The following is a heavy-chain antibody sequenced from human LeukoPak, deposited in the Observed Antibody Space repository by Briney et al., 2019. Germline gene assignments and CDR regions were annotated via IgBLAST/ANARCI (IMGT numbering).Heavy chain of an antibody. D-gene: IGHD3-22*01. CDR3: ASLTYYYDSSGYYYPDYFDY. V-gene: IGHV4-34*01. CDR2: INHSGST. CDR1: GGSFSGYY. Sequence: PSETLSLTCAVYGGSFSGYYWSWIRQPPGKGLEWIGEINHSGSTNYNPSLKSRVTISVDTSKNQFSLKLSSVTAADTAVYYCASLTYYYDSSGYYYPDYFDYWGQGTLVTVSS. J-gene: IGHJ4*02.